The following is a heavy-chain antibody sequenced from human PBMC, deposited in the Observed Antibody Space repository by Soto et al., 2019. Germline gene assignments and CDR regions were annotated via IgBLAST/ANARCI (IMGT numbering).Heavy chain of an antibody. CDR1: GGTFNTHA. CDR2: IFPIFGTS. D-gene: IGHD3-10*01. Sequence: SVKVSCKASGGTFNTHAYNWVRQAPGQGLEWVGGIFPIFGTSNYAQKFQGRVTITADESTSTVYLELSSLRPEDTAVYYCARDLEFRDGNISHLDYWGQGTLVTV. V-gene: IGHV1-69*13. CDR3: ARDLEFRDGNISHLDY. J-gene: IGHJ4*02.